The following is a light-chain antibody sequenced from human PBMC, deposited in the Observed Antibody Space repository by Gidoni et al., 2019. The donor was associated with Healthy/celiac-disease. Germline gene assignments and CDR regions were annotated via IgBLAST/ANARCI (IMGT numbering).Light chain of an antibody. CDR1: QRVSSSY. CDR3: QQYGSSQYT. J-gene: IGKJ2*01. CDR2: GAS. V-gene: IGKV3-20*01. Sequence: GTLSLSPGERATLSGRVSQRVSSSYLALYQQKPGQAPRRLIYGASSRATGIPDRFSGSGSGTDFTLTISRMEPEEFAVYYCQQYGSSQYTFGQGTKLEIK.